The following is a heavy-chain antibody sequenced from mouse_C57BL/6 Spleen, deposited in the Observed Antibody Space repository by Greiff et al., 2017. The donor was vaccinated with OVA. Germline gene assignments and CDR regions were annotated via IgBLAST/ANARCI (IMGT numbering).Heavy chain of an antibody. CDR2: ISSGGSYT. J-gene: IGHJ2*01. CDR1: GFTFSSYG. V-gene: IGHV5-6*01. D-gene: IGHD1-1*01. CDR3: ARLTTVVHFDY. Sequence: EVKVVESGGDLVKPGGSLKLSCAASGFTFSSYGMSWVRQTPDKRLEWVATISSGGSYTYYPDSVKGRFTITRDNAKNTLYLQMSSLKSEDTAMYYCARLTTVVHFDYWGQGTTLTVSS.